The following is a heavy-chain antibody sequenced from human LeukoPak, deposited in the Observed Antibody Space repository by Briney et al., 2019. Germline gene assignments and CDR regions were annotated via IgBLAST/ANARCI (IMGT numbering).Heavy chain of an antibody. V-gene: IGHV3-33*01. Sequence: GGSLRLSCAASGFTFSSYGMHWVRQAPGKGLEWVAVIWYDGSNKYYADSVKGRFTISRDNSKNTLYLQMNSLRAEDTAVYYCARAREGSSSWHRKYYYYGMDVWGQGTTVTVSS. D-gene: IGHD6-13*01. J-gene: IGHJ6*02. CDR3: ARAREGSSSWHRKYYYYGMDV. CDR2: IWYDGSNK. CDR1: GFTFSSYG.